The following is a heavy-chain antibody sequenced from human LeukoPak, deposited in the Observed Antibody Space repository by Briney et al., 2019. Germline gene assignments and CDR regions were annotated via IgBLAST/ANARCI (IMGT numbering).Heavy chain of an antibody. CDR3: ARGWDIEAAATGQGLAYYFDY. CDR2: INPNSGGT. Sequence: ASVKVSCKASGYTFTGYYMHWVRQAPGQGLEWMGWINPNSGGTNYAQKFQGWVTMTGDTSISTAYMELSRLKSDDTAIYYCARGWDIEAAATGQGLAYYFDYWGQGTLVTVSS. J-gene: IGHJ4*02. V-gene: IGHV1-2*04. CDR1: GYTFTGYY. D-gene: IGHD6-13*01.